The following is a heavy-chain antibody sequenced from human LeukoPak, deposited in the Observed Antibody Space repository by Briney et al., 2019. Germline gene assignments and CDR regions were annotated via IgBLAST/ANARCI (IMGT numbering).Heavy chain of an antibody. CDR2: IYFSGTT. CDR3: ARQNPAASGQGLDF. D-gene: IGHD6-25*01. CDR1: GGSISGYY. J-gene: IGHJ4*02. V-gene: IGHV4-59*08. Sequence: SETLSLTCTVSGGSISGYYWSWIRQPPGKGLEWIGYIYFSGTTNYNPSLKSRVTLSVDTSKNQFSLELTSVTAADTAVYHCARQNPAASGQGLDFWGQGTLVTVSS.